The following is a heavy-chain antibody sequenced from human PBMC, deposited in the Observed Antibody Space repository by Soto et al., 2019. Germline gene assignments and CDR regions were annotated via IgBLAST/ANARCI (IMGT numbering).Heavy chain of an antibody. J-gene: IGHJ1*01. V-gene: IGHV3-15*07. CDR2: VKTKADGGTT. CDR1: GFTFSDAW. CDR3: TALGPS. Sequence: EVQLVESGGGLVKPGGSLRLSCADSGFTFSDAWMNWVRQAPGKGLEWVGHVKTKADGGTTDYAAFVNCRFTISRDDSTHTLFLHMPNLKTEDTAMYYCTALGPSWGQVTLVTVSA.